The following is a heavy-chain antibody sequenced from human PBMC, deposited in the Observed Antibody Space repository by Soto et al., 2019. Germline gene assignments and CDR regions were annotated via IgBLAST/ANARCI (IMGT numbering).Heavy chain of an antibody. D-gene: IGHD2-2*01. CDR2: IIPIFGTA. J-gene: IGHJ3*02. CDR1: GGTFSSYS. CDR3: AGYENADAFDI. Sequence: SVKVSCKASGGTFSSYSISWVRQAPGQGLEWMGGIIPIFGTANYAQKFQGRVTITADESTSTAYMELSSLRSEDTAVYYCAGYENADAFDIWGQGTMVTVSS. V-gene: IGHV1-69*13.